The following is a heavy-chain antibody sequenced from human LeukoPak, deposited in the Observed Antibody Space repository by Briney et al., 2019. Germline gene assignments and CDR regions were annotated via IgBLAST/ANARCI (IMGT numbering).Heavy chain of an antibody. CDR2: INPNSGGT. Sequence: ASVKVSCKASGYTFTGYYMHWVRQAPGQGLEWMGWINPNSGGTNYAQKFQGRVTMTRDKSISTAYMELSRLRSEDTAVYYCARENVLLWFGELWNYYWGQGTLVTVSS. D-gene: IGHD3-10*01. CDR1: GYTFTGYY. CDR3: ARENVLLWFGELWNYY. J-gene: IGHJ4*02. V-gene: IGHV1-2*02.